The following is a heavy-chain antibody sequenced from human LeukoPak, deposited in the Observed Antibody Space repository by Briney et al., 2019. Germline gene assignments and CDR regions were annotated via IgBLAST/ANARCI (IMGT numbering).Heavy chain of an antibody. CDR2: ISYDGSNK. CDR1: GFTFSSYA. D-gene: IGHD3-16*01. J-gene: IGHJ4*02. V-gene: IGHV3-30*04. CDR3: ARDQGGVGY. Sequence: GRSLRLSCAASGFTFSSYAMHWVRQAPGKGLEWVAVISYDGSNKYYADSVKGRFTISRDNSKNTLYLQMNSLRAEDTAVYYCARDQGGVGYWGQGTLVTVSS.